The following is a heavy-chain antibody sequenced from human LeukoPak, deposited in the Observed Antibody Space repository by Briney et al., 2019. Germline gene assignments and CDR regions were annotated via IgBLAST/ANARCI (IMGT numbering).Heavy chain of an antibody. CDR1: GFTFSSYS. Sequence: GGSLRLSCAASGFTFSSYSMNWVRQAPGKGLEWVSYINSSSSTIYYADSVKGRFTISRDNAKNSLYLQMNSLRDEDTAVYYCARDLGYCSSTSCSVVGFDPWGQGTLVTVSS. CDR3: ARDLGYCSSTSCSVVGFDP. D-gene: IGHD2-2*01. J-gene: IGHJ5*02. V-gene: IGHV3-48*02. CDR2: INSSSSTI.